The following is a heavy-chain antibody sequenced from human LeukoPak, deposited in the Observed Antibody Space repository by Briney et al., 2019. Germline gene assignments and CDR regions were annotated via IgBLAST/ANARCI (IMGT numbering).Heavy chain of an antibody. CDR3: ARQFRGSLTTAPVDAFDI. V-gene: IGHV5-51*01. Sequence: GESLKISCKGSGYSFTSYWIGWVRQMPGKGLEWMGIIYPGDSDTRYSPSFQGQVTISADKSISTAYLQWSSLKASDTAMYYCARQFRGSLTTAPVDAFDIWGQGTMVTVSS. CDR2: IYPGDSDT. D-gene: IGHD4/OR15-4a*01. J-gene: IGHJ3*02. CDR1: GYSFTSYW.